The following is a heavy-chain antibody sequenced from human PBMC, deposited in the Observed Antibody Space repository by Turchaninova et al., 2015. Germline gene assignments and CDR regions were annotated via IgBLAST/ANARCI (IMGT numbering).Heavy chain of an antibody. CDR2: TRWNSNNI. D-gene: IGHD3-10*01. CDR1: GFPFDDFA. V-gene: IGHV3-9*01. J-gene: IGHJ2*01. CDR3: ARKSIPRGSGTSIYWNFDL. Sequence: GESGGDLVQPGRSLRLSCAASGFPFDDFAIHWVRQAPGKGLEWVSCTRWNSNNIVYADSVRGRFTIPRDNAKNSLYLQMSRLRTEDTALYYCARKSIPRGSGTSIYWNFDLWGRGTLVTVSS.